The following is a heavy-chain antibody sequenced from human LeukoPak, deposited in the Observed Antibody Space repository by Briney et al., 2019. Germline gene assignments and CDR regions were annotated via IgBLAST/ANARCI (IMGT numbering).Heavy chain of an antibody. V-gene: IGHV3-21*01. CDR1: GFTFSSYS. J-gene: IGHJ4*02. D-gene: IGHD2-2*02. CDR2: ISSSSSYI. CDR3: ARDSRYCSSTSCYTGDH. Sequence: PGGSLRLSCAASGFTFSSYSMNWVRQAPGKGLEWVSSISSSSSYIYYADSVKGRFTISRDNAKNSLSLQMNSLRAEDTAVYYCARDSRYCSSTSCYTGDHWGQGTLVTVSS.